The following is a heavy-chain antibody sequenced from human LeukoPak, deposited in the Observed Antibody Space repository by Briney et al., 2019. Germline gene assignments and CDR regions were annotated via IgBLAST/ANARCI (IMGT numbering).Heavy chain of an antibody. CDR2: IYYSGST. CDR1: GGSISSYY. D-gene: IGHD4-11*01. CDR3: ARGPTSTVTTWGNYFDY. J-gene: IGHJ4*02. Sequence: SETLSLTCTVSGGSISSYYWSWIRQPPGKGLEWIGYIYYSGSTNYNPSLKSRVTISVDTSKNQFSLKLSSVTAADTAVYYCARGPTSTVTTWGNYFDYWGQGTLVTVSS. V-gene: IGHV4-59*12.